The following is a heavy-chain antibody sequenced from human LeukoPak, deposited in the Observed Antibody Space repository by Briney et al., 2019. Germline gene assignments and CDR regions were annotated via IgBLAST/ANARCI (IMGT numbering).Heavy chain of an antibody. Sequence: GESLKISCKGSGYSFTSYWIGWVRQMPGKGLEWMGIIYPRDSDTRYSPSFQGQVTISADKSISTAYLRWSSLKASDTAMYYCARQAVRNLVEPFDYWGQGTLVTVSS. D-gene: IGHD2-15*01. CDR1: GYSFTSYW. CDR3: ARQAVRNLVEPFDY. CDR2: IYPRDSDT. V-gene: IGHV5-51*01. J-gene: IGHJ4*02.